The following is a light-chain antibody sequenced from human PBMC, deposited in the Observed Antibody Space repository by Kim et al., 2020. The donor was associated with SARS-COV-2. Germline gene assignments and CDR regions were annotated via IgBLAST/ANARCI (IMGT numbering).Light chain of an antibody. Sequence: EIVMTQSVATLSVSPGETATLSCRASQNIGFNLAWYQQKPGQAPRLLIHGASTRATGIPARFSGSGSGTEFTLTINSLQSEDFAVYHCQLYNNLYTFGQGTKLEI. J-gene: IGKJ2*01. V-gene: IGKV3-15*01. CDR3: QLYNNLYT. CDR2: GAS. CDR1: QNIGFN.